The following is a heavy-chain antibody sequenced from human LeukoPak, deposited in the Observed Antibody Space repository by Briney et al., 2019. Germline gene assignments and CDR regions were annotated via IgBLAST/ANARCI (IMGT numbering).Heavy chain of an antibody. CDR1: GGSISSGSYY. CDR3: ATGGGIFGVAPYYYYGMDV. CDR2: IYTSGST. D-gene: IGHD3-3*01. J-gene: IGHJ6*02. Sequence: SQTLSLTCTVSGGSISSGSYYWSWIRQPAGKGLECIGRIYTSGSTNYNPSLKSRVTISVDTSKNQFSLKLSSVTAADTAVYYCATGGGIFGVAPYYYYGMDVWGQGTTVTVSS. V-gene: IGHV4-61*02.